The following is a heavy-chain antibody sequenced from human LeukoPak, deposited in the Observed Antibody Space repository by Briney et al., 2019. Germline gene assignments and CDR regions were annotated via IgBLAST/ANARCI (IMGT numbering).Heavy chain of an antibody. J-gene: IGHJ4*02. Sequence: ASVTVSCKVPGYTLTELSMHWVRQAPGKGLEWVGGFDPEDGETIYAQKFQGRVTMTEDTSTDTAYMELSSLRSEDTAVYYCATASIVGATFLYWGQGTLVTVSS. CDR1: GYTLTELS. D-gene: IGHD1-26*01. V-gene: IGHV1-24*01. CDR3: ATASIVGATFLY. CDR2: FDPEDGET.